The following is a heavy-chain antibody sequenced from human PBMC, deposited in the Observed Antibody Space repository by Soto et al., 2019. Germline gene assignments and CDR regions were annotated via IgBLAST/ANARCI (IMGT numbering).Heavy chain of an antibody. V-gene: IGHV4-61*01. J-gene: IGHJ4*02. D-gene: IGHD5-12*01. CDR1: GSSVSSGLYY. CDR2: IYYTGTT. Sequence: PSETLSLTCTVSGSSVSSGLYYWSWIRQSPGKGLEWIGYIYYTGTTNRNPSLRSRVSMSIDTSKNQFSLKLNSVTAADTAVYYCARTPGDGYNWYFDYWGQGTLVTVSS. CDR3: ARTPGDGYNWYFDY.